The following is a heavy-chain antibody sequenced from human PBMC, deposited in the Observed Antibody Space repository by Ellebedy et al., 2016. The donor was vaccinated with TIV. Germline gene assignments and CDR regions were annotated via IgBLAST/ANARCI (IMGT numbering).Heavy chain of an antibody. CDR3: TRGVRERSPYNWFAP. J-gene: IGHJ5*02. CDR2: MNPNSGNT. CDR1: GYTFSTYD. D-gene: IGHD1-26*01. Sequence: AASVKVSCKASGYTFSTYDVNWVRQVAGQGLEWMGWMNPNSGNTGYAQKFQGRVSMTRNTSITTAYMDLSSLTYDDTAVYYCTRGVRERSPYNWFAPWGQGTQVTVAS. V-gene: IGHV1-8*01.